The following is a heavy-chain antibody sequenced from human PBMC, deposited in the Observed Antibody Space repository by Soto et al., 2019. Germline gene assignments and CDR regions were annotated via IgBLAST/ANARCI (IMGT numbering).Heavy chain of an antibody. J-gene: IGHJ4*02. CDR2: IYYSGST. CDR3: ASKRYCSGGSCYDDY. CDR1: GGSISRSSYY. Sequence: QLQLQESGPGLVKPSETLSLTCTVSGGSISRSSYYWGWIRQPPGKGLEWIGSIYYSGSTYYKPSLKSRVTISVDTSKNQFSLKLSSVTAADTAVYYCASKRYCSGGSCYDDYWGQGTLVTVSS. V-gene: IGHV4-39*01. D-gene: IGHD2-15*01.